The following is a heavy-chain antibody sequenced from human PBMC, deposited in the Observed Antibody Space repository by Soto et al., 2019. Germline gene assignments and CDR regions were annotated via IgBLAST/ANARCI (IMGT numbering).Heavy chain of an antibody. CDR1: GYTFSSFY. CDR2: MNPSGDRT. D-gene: IGHD5-12*01. CDR3: ARGRGYSGDDLQEDGFDV. J-gene: IGHJ3*01. V-gene: IGHV1-46*01. Sequence: QVQLMQSGTEVKEPGASVNLSCKASGYTFSSFYIHWVRQAPGQGLEWVGIMNPSGDRTNYAQNFQGRVTLTRDTAMSTVYMELSSLRSEDTAVYYCARGRGYSGDDLQEDGFDVWGQGTMVTVS.